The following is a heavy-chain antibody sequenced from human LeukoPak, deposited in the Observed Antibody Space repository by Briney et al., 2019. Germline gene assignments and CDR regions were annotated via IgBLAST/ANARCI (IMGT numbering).Heavy chain of an antibody. V-gene: IGHV4-31*03. D-gene: IGHD5-12*01. CDR2: IYYSGTT. CDR3: ARVPLVATYYYFYYMDV. Sequence: SQTLSLNCTVSGGSISSGGYYWSWIRQHPGKGLEWIGFIYYSGTTYYNPSLKSRVTISVDTSKNQFSLKLSSVTAADTAVYFCARVPLVATYYYFYYMDVWGKGTTVTVSS. J-gene: IGHJ6*03. CDR1: GGSISSGGYY.